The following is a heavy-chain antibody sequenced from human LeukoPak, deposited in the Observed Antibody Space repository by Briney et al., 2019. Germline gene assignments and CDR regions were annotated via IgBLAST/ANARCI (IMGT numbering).Heavy chain of an antibody. CDR3: ARDKVEMATIFDY. Sequence: GASVNVSCKASGYTFTTYGISWLRQAPGQGLEWMGWISPYNGNTDYAQKVQGRVSMTTDTSTSTAYMELRSLRSDDTAVYYCARDKVEMATIFDYWGQGTLVTVSS. CDR2: ISPYNGNT. V-gene: IGHV1-18*01. J-gene: IGHJ4*02. CDR1: GYTFTTYG. D-gene: IGHD5-24*01.